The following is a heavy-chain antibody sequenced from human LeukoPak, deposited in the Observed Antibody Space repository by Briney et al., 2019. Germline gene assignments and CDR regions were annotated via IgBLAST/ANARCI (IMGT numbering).Heavy chain of an antibody. CDR3: ARGLDGMDV. Sequence: SETLSLTCAVYGGSFSGYYWSWIRQPPGKGLEWIGEINHSGSTNYNPSLKSRVTISVDTSKNQFSLKLSSVTAADTAVYYCARGLDGMDVWGQGTTVIVSS. CDR1: GGSFSGYY. J-gene: IGHJ6*02. V-gene: IGHV4-34*01. CDR2: INHSGST.